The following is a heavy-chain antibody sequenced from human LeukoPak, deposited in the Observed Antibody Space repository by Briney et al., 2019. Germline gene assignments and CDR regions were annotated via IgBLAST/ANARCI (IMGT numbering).Heavy chain of an antibody. Sequence: ASVKVSCKASGGTFSSYAISWVRQAPGQGLEWMGGIIPIFGTANYAQKFQGRVTITADKSTSTAYMELSSLRSEDTAVYYCARGIVVVPAAITVWWFDPWGQGTLVTVSS. J-gene: IGHJ5*02. CDR1: GGTFSSYA. D-gene: IGHD2-2*01. CDR2: IIPIFGTA. V-gene: IGHV1-69*06. CDR3: ARGIVVVPAAITVWWFDP.